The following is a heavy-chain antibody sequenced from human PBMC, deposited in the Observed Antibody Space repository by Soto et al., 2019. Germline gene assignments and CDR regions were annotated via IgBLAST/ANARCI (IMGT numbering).Heavy chain of an antibody. CDR1: GYTITSYY. D-gene: IGHD3-9*01. CDR2: INPSGGST. CDR3: ARGLRYFDRLLDYYGMDV. Sequence: ASVKVSCKASGYTITSYYMHWVRQAHRQGLEWMGIINPSGGSTSYAQKFQGRVTISVDTSKNQFSLKLSSVTAADTAVYYCARGLRYFDRLLDYYGMDVWGQGTTVTVSS. V-gene: IGHV1-46*01. J-gene: IGHJ6*02.